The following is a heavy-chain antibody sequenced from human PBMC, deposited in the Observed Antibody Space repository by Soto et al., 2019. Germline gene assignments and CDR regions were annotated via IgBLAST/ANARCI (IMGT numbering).Heavy chain of an antibody. Sequence: SETLSLTCTVSGDSVTSGSDYWSWIRQPPGKGLEWIGYIYYSGSADYNPSLGSRVTISIDTSKNQFSLKLTSVTAADTAVYYCARGVGFGYYYYHMDLWGQGTTVTVSS. D-gene: IGHD3-10*01. CDR2: IYYSGSA. CDR3: ARGVGFGYYYYHMDL. V-gene: IGHV4-61*01. CDR1: GDSVTSGSDY. J-gene: IGHJ6*02.